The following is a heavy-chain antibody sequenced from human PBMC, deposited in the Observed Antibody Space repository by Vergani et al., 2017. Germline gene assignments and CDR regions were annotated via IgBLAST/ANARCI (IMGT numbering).Heavy chain of an antibody. J-gene: IGHJ4*02. CDR1: GFTFANYA. Sequence: EVQLLESGGGLVQPGGSLRLSCAASGFTFANYALSWVRRAPGKGLEWVSGSSGSGGNTYYAASVKGRFTISRDNSKNTLYLQMKSLRAEDTAVYYCSNSRRLVASYATFDYWGQGTLVTVSS. CDR3: SNSRRLVASYATFDY. V-gene: IGHV3-23*01. D-gene: IGHD6-19*01. CDR2: SSGSGGNT.